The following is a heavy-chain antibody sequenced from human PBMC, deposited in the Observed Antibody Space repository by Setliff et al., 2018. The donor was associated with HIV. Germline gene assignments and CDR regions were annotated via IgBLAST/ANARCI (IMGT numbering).Heavy chain of an antibody. CDR3: ARGTMVRGVLDY. CDR1: GDSISTDY. V-gene: IGHV4-4*08. J-gene: IGHJ4*02. D-gene: IGHD3-10*01. Sequence: SETLSLTCTVSGDSISTDYWTWIRQPPGKGLEWIGRIYTSGSTNYNPSLKSRVTISVDTSKNQFSLKLSSVTAADTAVYYCARGTMVRGVLDYWGQGTLVTVSS. CDR2: IYTSGST.